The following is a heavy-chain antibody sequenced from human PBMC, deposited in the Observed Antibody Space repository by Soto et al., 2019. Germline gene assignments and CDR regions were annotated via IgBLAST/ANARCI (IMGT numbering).Heavy chain of an antibody. D-gene: IGHD3-3*01. V-gene: IGHV5-51*01. CDR2: IYPGDSDT. CDR3: ASTYYDFWSGYYYGMDV. CDR1: GYSFTSYW. J-gene: IGHJ6*02. Sequence: PGESLKISCKGSGYSFTSYWIGWVRQMPGKGLEWMGIIYPGDSDTRYSPSFQGQVTISADKSISTAYLQWSSLKASDTAMYYCASTYYDFWSGYYYGMDVWGQGTTVTVSS.